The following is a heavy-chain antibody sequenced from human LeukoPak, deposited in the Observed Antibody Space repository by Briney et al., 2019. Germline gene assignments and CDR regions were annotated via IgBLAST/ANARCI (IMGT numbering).Heavy chain of an antibody. CDR2: IYYSGST. CDR1: GGSISSYY. V-gene: IGHV4-59*01. CDR3: ARGAGYGDLGSYYYGMDV. Sequence: SETLSLTCTVSGGSISSYYWSWIRQPPGKGLEWIGYIYYSGSTNYNPSLKSRVTISVDTSKNQFSLKLSSVTAAGTAVYYCARGAGYGDLGSYYYGMDVWGQGTTVTVSS. J-gene: IGHJ6*02. D-gene: IGHD4-17*01.